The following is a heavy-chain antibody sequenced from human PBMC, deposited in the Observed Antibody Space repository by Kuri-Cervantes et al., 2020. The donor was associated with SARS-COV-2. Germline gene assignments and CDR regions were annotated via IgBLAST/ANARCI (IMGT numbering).Heavy chain of an antibody. CDR2: INPNSGGT. J-gene: IGHJ3*02. CDR1: GYTFTGYY. D-gene: IGHD6-6*01. CDR3: AREQLVVNSDALDI. Sequence: ASVKVSCKASGYTFTGYYMYWVRQAPGQGLEWMGWINPNSGGTDYAQKFQGRVTMTRDTSISTAYMELSRLRSDDTAVYYCAREQLVVNSDALDIWGQGTMVTVSS. V-gene: IGHV1-2*02.